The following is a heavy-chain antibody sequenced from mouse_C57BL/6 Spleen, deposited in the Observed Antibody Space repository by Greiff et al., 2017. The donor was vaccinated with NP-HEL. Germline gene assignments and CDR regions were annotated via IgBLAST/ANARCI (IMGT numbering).Heavy chain of an antibody. D-gene: IGHD2-4*01. Sequence: VQLQQSGAELVKPGASVKLSCKASGYTFTSYWMHWVKQRPGQGLAWIGMIHPNSGSTNYNEKFKSKATLTVDKSSSTAYMQLSSLTSEDSAVYYGARSATITRYFDYWGQGTTLTVSS. CDR1: GYTFTSYW. CDR2: IHPNSGST. CDR3: ARSATITRYFDY. J-gene: IGHJ2*01. V-gene: IGHV1-64*01.